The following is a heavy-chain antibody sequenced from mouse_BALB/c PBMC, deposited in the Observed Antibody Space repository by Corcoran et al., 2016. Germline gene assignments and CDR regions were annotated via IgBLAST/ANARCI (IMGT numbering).Heavy chain of an antibody. Sequence: QIQLVQSGPELKKPGETVKISCKASGYTFTNYGMNWVKQAPGKGLKWMGWINTYTGEPTYADDFKGRFAFSLETSASTAYLQINNLKNEDTATYFCARCYYWGGECVAYWGQGTLVTVSA. J-gene: IGHJ3*01. V-gene: IGHV9-3-1*01. CDR3: ARCYYWGGECVAY. CDR2: INTYTGEP. D-gene: IGHD1-1*01. CDR1: GYTFTNYG.